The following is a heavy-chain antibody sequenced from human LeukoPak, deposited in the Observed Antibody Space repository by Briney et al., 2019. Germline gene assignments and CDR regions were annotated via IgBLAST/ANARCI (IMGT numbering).Heavy chain of an antibody. D-gene: IGHD2-21*02. V-gene: IGHV3-15*01. CDR3: TTARHCGGDCVDS. CDR2: IKSKTDGGTI. J-gene: IGHJ4*02. CDR1: VFSFSHAW. Sequence: GGSLRLSCTASVFSFSHAWMSWVRQAPGKGLEWVGRIKSKTDGGTIDYAAPVKGRFTISRDDSKRMVYLQMNSLKTADTGVYYCTTARHCGGDCVDSWGQGTRVTVSS.